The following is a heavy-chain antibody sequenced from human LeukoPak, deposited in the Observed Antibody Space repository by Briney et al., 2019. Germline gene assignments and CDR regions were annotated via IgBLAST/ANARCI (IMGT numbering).Heavy chain of an antibody. Sequence: GRSLRLSCVASGFAFRGHAMHWVRQAPGRGLQWVAVTSTSEGHRYYADAVKGRFTISSDTSKNTLHLQMDSLRVEDTAVYYCVRSSSGSYSYYFDYWGQGAPVTVSS. D-gene: IGHD1-26*01. CDR3: VRSSSGSYSYYFDY. J-gene: IGHJ4*02. CDR2: TSTSEGHR. CDR1: GFAFRGHA. V-gene: IGHV3-30*01.